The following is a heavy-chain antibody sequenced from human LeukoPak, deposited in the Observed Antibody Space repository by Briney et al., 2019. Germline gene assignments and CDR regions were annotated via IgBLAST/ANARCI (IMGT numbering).Heavy chain of an antibody. Sequence: GASVKVSCKASGGTFSSYAISWVRQAPGQGLEWMGGIIPIFGTANYAQKFQGRVTITTDESTSTAYMELSSLRSEGTAVYYCARASIAVAGYYYYYMDVWGKGTTVTVSS. CDR2: IIPIFGTA. CDR1: GGTFSSYA. J-gene: IGHJ6*03. CDR3: ARASIAVAGYYYYYMDV. D-gene: IGHD6-19*01. V-gene: IGHV1-69*05.